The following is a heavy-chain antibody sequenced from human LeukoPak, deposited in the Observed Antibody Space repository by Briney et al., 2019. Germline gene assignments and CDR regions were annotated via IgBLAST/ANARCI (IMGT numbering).Heavy chain of an antibody. D-gene: IGHD3-16*02. CDR3: ARGEHMITFGGVIVLFDY. V-gene: IGHV4-59*08. CDR1: GGSFSSYY. CDR2: IYYSGST. Sequence: SETLSLTCTVSGGSFSSYYWSWIRQPPGKGLEWIGYIYYSGSTNYNPSLESRVTISVDTSKNQFYLKLSPVTAADTAVYYCARGEHMITFGGVIVLFDYWGQGTLVTVSS. J-gene: IGHJ4*02.